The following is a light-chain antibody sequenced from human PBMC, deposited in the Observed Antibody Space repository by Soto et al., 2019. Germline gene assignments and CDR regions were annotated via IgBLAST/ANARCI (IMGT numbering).Light chain of an antibody. J-gene: IGKJ4*01. Sequence: GDRVTITCRASQGISNYLAWYQQKPGKVPKLLIYAASILQSGVPSRFSGSGSGTEFTLTISSLQPEDVAAYYCQKYNSAPLTFGGGTKVDIK. V-gene: IGKV1-27*01. CDR3: QKYNSAPLT. CDR2: AAS. CDR1: QGISNY.